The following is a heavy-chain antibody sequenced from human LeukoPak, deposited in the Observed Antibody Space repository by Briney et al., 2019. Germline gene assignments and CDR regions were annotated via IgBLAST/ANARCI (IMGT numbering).Heavy chain of an antibody. CDR1: GFTFSSYW. CDR3: ARDRGYSTFDY. CDR2: IKEDGSEI. J-gene: IGHJ4*02. V-gene: IGHV3-7*01. Sequence: GGSLRPSCAASGFTFSSYWMSWVRQAPGKGLEWVANIKEDGSEINYVDSVKGRFTISRDNAKNSLYLQMNSLRVDDTAVYYCARDRGYSTFDYWGQGTLVTVSS. D-gene: IGHD4-23*01.